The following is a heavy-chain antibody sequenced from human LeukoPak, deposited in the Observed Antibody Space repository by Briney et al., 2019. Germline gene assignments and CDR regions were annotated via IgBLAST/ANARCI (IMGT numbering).Heavy chain of an antibody. CDR2: IKSRVSGGTT. Sequence: GGSLRLSCAASGFTFTNAWMSWVRQAPGKGLEWVGRIKSRVSGGTTDYAAPVKGRFTISRDDSKKTLHLQMDSLRTEDTAVYYCTSDLPGGYSNYFDDWGQGTLVTVSS. J-gene: IGHJ4*02. CDR3: TSDLPGGYSNYFDD. V-gene: IGHV3-15*01. CDR1: GFTFTNAW. D-gene: IGHD4-23*01.